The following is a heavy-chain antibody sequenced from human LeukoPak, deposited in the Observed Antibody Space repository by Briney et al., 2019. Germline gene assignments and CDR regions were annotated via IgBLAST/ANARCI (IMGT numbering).Heavy chain of an antibody. Sequence: SGPALVKPTQTLTLTCAFSGYSLTTSGMSVSWIRQPPGKGLEWIGYIYYSGSTNYNPSLKSRVTISVDTSKNQFSLKLSSVTAADTAVYYCARRGTGTRTNWCFDPWGQGTLVTVSS. CDR3: ARRGTGTRTNWCFDP. V-gene: IGHV4-30-4*07. CDR2: IYYSGST. D-gene: IGHD1-1*01. J-gene: IGHJ5*02. CDR1: GYSLTTSGMS.